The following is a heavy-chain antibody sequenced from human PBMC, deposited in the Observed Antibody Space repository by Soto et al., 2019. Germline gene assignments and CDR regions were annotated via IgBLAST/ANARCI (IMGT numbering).Heavy chain of an antibody. J-gene: IGHJ4*02. CDR1: GGSMSRSGYY. Sequence: SEARCVRWSGSGGSMSRSGYYGGWIRQPPGKGLEWIGSMHYSGSTYYNPSLKSRVIISLDTSNNRFSLTLKSATASDTAVYYCARRGSGWFFDYWGRGTLVTVS. CDR3: ARRGSGWFFDY. CDR2: MHYSGST. D-gene: IGHD6-19*01. V-gene: IGHV4-39*01.